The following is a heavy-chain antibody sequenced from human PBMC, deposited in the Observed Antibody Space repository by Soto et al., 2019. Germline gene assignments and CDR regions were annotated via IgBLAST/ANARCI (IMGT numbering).Heavy chain of an antibody. CDR1: GFTVSSNY. CDR2: IYSGGST. J-gene: IGHJ6*03. CDR3: ARQQYPVGYYYYMDV. D-gene: IGHD2-2*01. Sequence: GGSLRLSCAASGFTVSSNYMSWVRQAPGEGLEWVSVIYSGGSTYYADSVKGRFTISRDNSKNTLYLQMNSLRAEDTAVYYCARQQYPVGYYYYMDVWGKGTTVTVSS. V-gene: IGHV3-66*04.